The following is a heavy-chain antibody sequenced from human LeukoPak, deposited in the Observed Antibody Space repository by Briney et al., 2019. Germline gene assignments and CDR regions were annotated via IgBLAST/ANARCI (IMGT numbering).Heavy chain of an antibody. CDR3: ATMVQGVHTYFGS. CDR2: IYYSGST. J-gene: IGHJ4*02. Sequence: PSETLSLTCTVSGGPISSYYWSWIRQPPGKGLEYIGYIYYSGSTNYNPSLKSRVTMSLDTSKNQLSLKLRSVTAADTAVYYCATMVQGVHTYFGSWGQGNLVAVSS. CDR1: GGPISSYY. D-gene: IGHD3-10*01. V-gene: IGHV4-59*01.